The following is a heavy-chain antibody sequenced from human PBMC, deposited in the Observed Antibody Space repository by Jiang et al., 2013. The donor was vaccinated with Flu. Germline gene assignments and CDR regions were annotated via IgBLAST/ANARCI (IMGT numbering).Heavy chain of an antibody. CDR2: INHSGST. V-gene: IGHV4-34*01. Sequence: INHSGSTNYNPSLKSRVTISVDTSKNQFSLKLSSVTAADTAVYYCAREYYYDSSGYLDYVGPREPWSPSP. J-gene: IGHJ4*02. CDR3: AREYYYDSSGYLDY. D-gene: IGHD3-22*01.